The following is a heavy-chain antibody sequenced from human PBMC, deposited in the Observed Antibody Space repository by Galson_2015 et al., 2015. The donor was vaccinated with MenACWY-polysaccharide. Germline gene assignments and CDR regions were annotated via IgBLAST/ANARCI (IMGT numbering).Heavy chain of an antibody. V-gene: IGHV4-59*01. D-gene: IGHD1-26*01. CDR2: IYNSGST. Sequence: LRLSCAASGFTLTNYAMNRVRQAPGKGLEWIGYIYNSGSTNYNPSLESRVTISIDTSKNQFSLRLNSVTAADTAMYYCAREPTYSGSFGWFDSWGQGTLVTVSP. CDR3: AREPTYSGSFGWFDS. CDR1: GFTLTNYA. J-gene: IGHJ5*01.